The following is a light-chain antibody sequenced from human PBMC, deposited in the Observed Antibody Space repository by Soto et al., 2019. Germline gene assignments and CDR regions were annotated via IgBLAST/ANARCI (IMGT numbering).Light chain of an antibody. Sequence: QSVLTQPPSVSGAPGQRVTISCTGSNSNIGAGYDVHWYQQLPGTAPKLLIFRNNQRPSGVPDRFSGSKSDTSASLAISGLRSEDEADYFCAAWDDSLSRVVFGGGTKVTVL. CDR3: AAWDDSLSRVV. CDR1: NSNIGAGYD. V-gene: IGLV1-47*01. J-gene: IGLJ3*02. CDR2: RNN.